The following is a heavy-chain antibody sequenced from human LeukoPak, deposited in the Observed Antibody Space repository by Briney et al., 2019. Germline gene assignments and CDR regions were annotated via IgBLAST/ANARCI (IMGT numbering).Heavy chain of an antibody. CDR3: ARRGSGTYYYMDV. CDR2: INHSGST. D-gene: IGHD3-10*01. Sequence: PSETLSLTCAVYGGSFSGYYWSWIRQPPGKGLEWIGEINHSGSTYYNPSLKSRVTISVDTSKNQFSLKLSSVTAADAAVYYCARRGSGTYYYMDVWGKGTTVTVSS. CDR1: GGSFSGYY. J-gene: IGHJ6*03. V-gene: IGHV4-34*01.